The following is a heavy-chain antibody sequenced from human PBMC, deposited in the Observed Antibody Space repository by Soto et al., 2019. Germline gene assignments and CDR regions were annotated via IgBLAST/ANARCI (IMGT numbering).Heavy chain of an antibody. CDR2: ISAYNGNT. CDR3: ARDPVDYGDYVSRYFDY. CDR1: GYSFTTYG. J-gene: IGHJ4*02. D-gene: IGHD4-17*01. Sequence: QVQLVQSGVEVQKPGASVKVSCKTSGYSFTTYGISWVRQAPGQGLEWMGWISAYNGNTNYAQKLQGRVTMSTDTTTSTAYMDLRSLRSDDTAVYYCARDPVDYGDYVSRYFDYLGQGTLVTVSS. V-gene: IGHV1-18*01.